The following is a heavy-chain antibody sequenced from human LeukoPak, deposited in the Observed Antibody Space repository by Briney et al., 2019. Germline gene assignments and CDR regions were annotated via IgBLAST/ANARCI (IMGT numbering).Heavy chain of an antibody. CDR3: ARDLLFGSRWYEGWFDS. Sequence: PGGSLRLSCAGSGFTFSGYSINWGRKAPGKGLEWVSYISSSSGTIYYADSVKGRFTISRDNAKNSLYLQMNSLRAEDTAVYYCARDLLFGSRWYEGWFDSWGQGTLVTVSS. CDR1: GFTFSGYS. V-gene: IGHV3-48*04. CDR2: ISSSSGTI. J-gene: IGHJ5*01. D-gene: IGHD6-13*01.